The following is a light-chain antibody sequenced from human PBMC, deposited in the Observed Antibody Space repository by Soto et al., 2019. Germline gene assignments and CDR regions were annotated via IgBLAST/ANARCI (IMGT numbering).Light chain of an antibody. Sequence: SYELTQPPSVSGAKGKPARITCGGNHIGSKSVHWYQQKPGQAPVLVIYYDSDRPSGIPERFSGSNSGNTATLTISRVEAGDEADYYCQVWHSSSDHAVFGVGTTRNVL. J-gene: IGLJ2*01. CDR2: YDS. V-gene: IGLV3-21*04. CDR3: QVWHSSSDHAV. CDR1: HIGSKS.